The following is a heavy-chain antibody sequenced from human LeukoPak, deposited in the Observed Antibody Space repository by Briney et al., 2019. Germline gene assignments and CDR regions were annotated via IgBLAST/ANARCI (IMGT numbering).Heavy chain of an antibody. CDR3: ERDYYGSGSYYQWGFDY. V-gene: IGHV1-2*02. CDR2: INPNSGGT. Sequence: GASVKVSCKASGYTFTGYYMHWVRQAPGQGLEWMGWINPNSGGTNYAQKFQGRVTMTRDTSISTAYMELSRLRSDDTAVYYCERDYYGSGSYYQWGFDYWGQGTLVTVSS. J-gene: IGHJ4*02. CDR1: GYTFTGYY. D-gene: IGHD3-10*01.